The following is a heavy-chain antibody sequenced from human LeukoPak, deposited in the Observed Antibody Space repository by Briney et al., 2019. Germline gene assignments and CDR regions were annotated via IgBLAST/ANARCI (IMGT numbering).Heavy chain of an antibody. Sequence: PSETLSLTCTVSGGSISSYYWNWIRQPPGKGLEWIGYIYYSGSTNYNPSLKSRVTISVDTSKNQLSLKLSSVTAAETAVYYCARTMYYYDSSGYLYWGQGTLVTVSS. J-gene: IGHJ4*02. CDR3: ARTMYYYDSSGYLY. V-gene: IGHV4-59*08. CDR1: GGSISSYY. CDR2: IYYSGST. D-gene: IGHD3-22*01.